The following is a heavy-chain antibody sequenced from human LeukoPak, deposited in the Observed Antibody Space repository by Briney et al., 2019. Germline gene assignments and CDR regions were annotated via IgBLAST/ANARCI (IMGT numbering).Heavy chain of an antibody. CDR2: IYYSGST. D-gene: IGHD6-13*01. V-gene: IGHV4-39*01. CDR1: GGSISSSSYY. Sequence: SETLSLTCTVSGGSISSSSYYWGWIRQPPVKGLEWIGSIYYSGSTYYNPSLKSRVTISVDTSKNQFSLKLSSVTAADTAVYYCARSSSSWYWGYFDYWGQGTLVTVSS. J-gene: IGHJ4*02. CDR3: ARSSSSWYWGYFDY.